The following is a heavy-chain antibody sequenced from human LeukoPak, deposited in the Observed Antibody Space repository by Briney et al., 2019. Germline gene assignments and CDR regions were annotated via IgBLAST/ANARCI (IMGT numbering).Heavy chain of an antibody. CDR1: GGSISSGDYY. Sequence: SETLSLTCTVSGGSISSGDYYWSWIRQPPGKGLEWIGYIYYSGSTYYNPSLKSRVTISVDTSKNQFSLKLSSVTAADTAVYYCARDQHDSSGYAHFDYWGQGTLVTVSS. V-gene: IGHV4-30-4*08. CDR2: IYYSGST. J-gene: IGHJ4*02. CDR3: ARDQHDSSGYAHFDY. D-gene: IGHD3-22*01.